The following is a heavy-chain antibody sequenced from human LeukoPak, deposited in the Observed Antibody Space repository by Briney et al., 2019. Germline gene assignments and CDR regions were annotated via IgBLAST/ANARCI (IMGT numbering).Heavy chain of an antibody. CDR2: ISSSSSYI. Sequence: PGGSLRLSCAASGFTFSSYAMSWVRQAPGKGLEWVSSISSSSSYIYYADSVKGRFTISRDNAKNSLYLQMNSLRAEDTAVYYCARDLGVYYDSSGYYFYPFDYWGQGTLVTVSS. CDR1: GFTFSSYA. V-gene: IGHV3-21*01. CDR3: ARDLGVYYDSSGYYFYPFDY. D-gene: IGHD3-22*01. J-gene: IGHJ4*02.